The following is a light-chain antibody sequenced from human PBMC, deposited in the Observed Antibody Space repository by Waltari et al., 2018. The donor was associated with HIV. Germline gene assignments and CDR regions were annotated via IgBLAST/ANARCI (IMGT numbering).Light chain of an antibody. J-gene: IGKJ5*01. V-gene: IGKV4-1*01. CDR3: QQYYSSPIT. CDR1: QSVLYSSNHNNY. Sequence: DIVMTQSPDSLAVSLGERATINCKSSQSVLYSSNHNNYLAWYQQKPGQPPKLLIYWASTRESGVPDRFSGSGSGTDFTLTISSLQAEDVAVYYCQQYYSSPITFGQGTRLDI. CDR2: WAS.